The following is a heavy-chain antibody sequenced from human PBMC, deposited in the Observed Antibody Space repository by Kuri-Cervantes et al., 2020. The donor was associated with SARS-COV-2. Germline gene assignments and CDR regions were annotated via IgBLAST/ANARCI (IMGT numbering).Heavy chain of an antibody. Sequence: SQTFSLTCAVYGGSFSGYYWSWIRQPPGKGLEWIGSIYHSGSTYYNPSLKSRVTISVDTSKNQFSLKLSSVTAADTAVYYCAREDTIFGVPDAFDIWGQGTMVTVSS. J-gene: IGHJ3*02. V-gene: IGHV4-34*01. CDR3: AREDTIFGVPDAFDI. CDR2: IYHSGST. D-gene: IGHD3-3*01. CDR1: GGSFSGYY.